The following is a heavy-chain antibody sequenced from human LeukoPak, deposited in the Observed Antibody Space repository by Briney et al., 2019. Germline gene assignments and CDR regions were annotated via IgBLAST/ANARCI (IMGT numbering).Heavy chain of an antibody. V-gene: IGHV5-51*01. CDR2: IYPGDSDT. CDR3: ARLVDTASGFDY. J-gene: IGHJ4*02. CDR1: GYSFTSYW. Sequence: GESLKIPRKGPGYSFTSYWIGWVRQIPGKGLEWRGIIYPGDSDTRYSTSFQGQVTISADKSISTAYLQWSSLKASDTAMYYCARLVDTASGFDYWGQGTLVTVSS. D-gene: IGHD5-18*01.